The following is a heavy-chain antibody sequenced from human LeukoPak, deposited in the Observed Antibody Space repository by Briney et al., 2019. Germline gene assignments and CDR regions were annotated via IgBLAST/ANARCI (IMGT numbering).Heavy chain of an antibody. J-gene: IGHJ3*02. CDR1: GGSISSSSYY. D-gene: IGHD2/OR15-2a*01. V-gene: IGHV4-39*01. CDR2: IYYSGST. Sequence: SETLSLTCTVSGGSISSSSYYWGWIRQPPWKGLEWIGSIYYSGSTYYNPSLKRRVTISVGTSKNQFSLKLSSVTATDTAVYYCARHFLPFDLDAFDIWAQGTMVTVSS. CDR3: ARHFLPFDLDAFDI.